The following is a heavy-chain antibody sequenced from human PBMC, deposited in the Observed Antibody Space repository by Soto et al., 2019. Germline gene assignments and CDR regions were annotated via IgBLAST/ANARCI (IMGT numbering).Heavy chain of an antibody. CDR1: GFTFSSYD. J-gene: IGHJ6*02. V-gene: IGHV3-13*05. CDR2: IRSAGYP. D-gene: IGHD3-10*01. CDR3: AREVSGGDYGMDV. Sequence: GGSLRLSCAASGFTFSSYDMHWVRQATGKGLEWVSTIRSAGYPYYPGSVKGRFTISRESAKNSLYLQMNSLRAGDTAVYYRAREVSGGDYGMDVWGQGTTVTVSS.